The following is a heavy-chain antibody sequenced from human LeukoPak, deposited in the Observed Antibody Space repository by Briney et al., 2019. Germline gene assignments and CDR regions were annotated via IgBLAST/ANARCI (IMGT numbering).Heavy chain of an antibody. D-gene: IGHD2-15*01. CDR1: GYTFTAYY. Sequence: ASVKVSCKASGYTFTAYYLHWVRQAPGQRLEWMGWINPNTGDTESAQNFQGRVTMTRDTTISTAYLELTRPTSDDTAVYYCASYPRYVSTPPFDYWGQGTLVTVSS. CDR2: INPNTGDT. CDR3: ASYPRYVSTPPFDY. V-gene: IGHV1-2*02. J-gene: IGHJ4*02.